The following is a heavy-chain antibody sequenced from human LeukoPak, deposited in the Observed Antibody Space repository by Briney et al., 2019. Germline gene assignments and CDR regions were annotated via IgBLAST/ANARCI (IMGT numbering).Heavy chain of an antibody. J-gene: IGHJ4*02. CDR2: ISYDGNNK. D-gene: IGHD1-26*01. V-gene: IGHV3-30*03. Sequence: GGSLRLSCAASGFTVSSNYMSWVRQAPGKGLEWVAVISYDGNNKYYADSVKGRFTISRDNSKNTLYLQMNSLRAEDTAVYYCARSRRRELLGTYFDYWGQGILVIVSS. CDR3: ARSRRRELLGTYFDY. CDR1: GFTVSSNY.